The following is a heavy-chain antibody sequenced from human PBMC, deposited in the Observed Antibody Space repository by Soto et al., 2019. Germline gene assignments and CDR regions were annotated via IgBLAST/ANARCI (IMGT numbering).Heavy chain of an antibody. CDR3: TRAPSGYYSIHFDY. CDR2: IRSKAYGGTT. CDR1: GFTFSSYA. J-gene: IGHJ4*02. D-gene: IGHD3-22*01. Sequence: PVGSLRLSCAASGFTFSSYAMSWVRQAPGKGLEWVGFIRSKAYGGTTEYAASVKGRFTISRDDSKSIAYLQMNSLKTEDTAVYYCTRAPSGYYSIHFDYWGQGTLVTVSS. V-gene: IGHV3-49*04.